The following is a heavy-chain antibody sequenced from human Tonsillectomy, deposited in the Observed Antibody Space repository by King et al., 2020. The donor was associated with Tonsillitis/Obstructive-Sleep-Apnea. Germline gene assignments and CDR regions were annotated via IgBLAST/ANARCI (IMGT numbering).Heavy chain of an antibody. V-gene: IGHV1-69*01. CDR3: ARVGDCSGGSCYSSQYYYYMDV. J-gene: IGHJ6*03. Sequence: VQLVESGAEVKKPGSSVKVSCKASGGTFSSYAISWVRQAPGQGLEWMGGIIPIFGTANYAQKFQGRVTITADESTSTAYMELSSLRSEDTAVYYCARVGDCSGGSCYSSQYYYYMDVWGKGPRSPSP. CDR2: IIPIFGTA. CDR1: GGTFSSYA. D-gene: IGHD2-15*01.